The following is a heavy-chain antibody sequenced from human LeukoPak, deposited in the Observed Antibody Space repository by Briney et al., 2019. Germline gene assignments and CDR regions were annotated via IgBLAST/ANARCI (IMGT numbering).Heavy chain of an antibody. Sequence: SETLCLTCTVSGGSISSYYWSWIRQPPGKGLEWIGYIYYSGSTNYNPSLKSRVTISVDTSKNQFSLKLSSVTAADTAVYYCAKVGSSGPYDAFDIWGQGTMVTVSS. V-gene: IGHV4-59*01. CDR3: AKVGSSGPYDAFDI. CDR2: IYYSGST. CDR1: GGSISSYY. J-gene: IGHJ3*02. D-gene: IGHD3-22*01.